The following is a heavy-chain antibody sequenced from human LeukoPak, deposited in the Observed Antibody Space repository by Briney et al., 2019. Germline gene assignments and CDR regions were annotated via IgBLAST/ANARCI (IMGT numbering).Heavy chain of an antibody. D-gene: IGHD3-3*01. V-gene: IGHV4-59*01. Sequence: SETLSLTCTVSGGSISSYYWSWIRQPPGKGLEWIGYIYYSGSTNYNPSLKSRVTISVDTSKNKFSLKLSSVTAADTAVYYCARVHYDFWSGYFAWFDPWGQGTLVTVSS. CDR3: ARVHYDFWSGYFAWFDP. CDR2: IYYSGST. J-gene: IGHJ5*02. CDR1: GGSISSYY.